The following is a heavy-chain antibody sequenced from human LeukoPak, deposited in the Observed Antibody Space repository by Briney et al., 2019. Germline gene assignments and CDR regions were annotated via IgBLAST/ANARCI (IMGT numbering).Heavy chain of an antibody. V-gene: IGHV3-7*03. Sequence: GGSLRLSCTASGFTFVTYAMHWVRQAPGKGLEWVANIKQDGSEKYYVDSVKGRFTISRDNAKNSLYLQMNSLRAEDTAVYYCARDTEGLLWFGELFSGFDYWGQGTLVTVSS. J-gene: IGHJ4*02. D-gene: IGHD3-10*01. CDR2: IKQDGSEK. CDR3: ARDTEGLLWFGELFSGFDY. CDR1: GFTFVTYA.